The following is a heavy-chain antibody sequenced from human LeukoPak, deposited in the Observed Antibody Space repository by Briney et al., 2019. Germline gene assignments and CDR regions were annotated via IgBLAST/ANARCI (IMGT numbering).Heavy chain of an antibody. CDR2: IYSGGST. Sequence: GGSLRLFCAASGFTVSSNYMRWVPQAPGKGLVWVSVIYSGGSTYYAYSVSGRVTSSRDNSKNPLYLQMNSLRAEDTAVYYCASSYSSGWYGLDYWGQGNLVTVSS. CDR3: ASSYSSGWYGLDY. CDR1: GFTVSSNY. V-gene: IGHV3-66*01. J-gene: IGHJ4*02. D-gene: IGHD6-19*01.